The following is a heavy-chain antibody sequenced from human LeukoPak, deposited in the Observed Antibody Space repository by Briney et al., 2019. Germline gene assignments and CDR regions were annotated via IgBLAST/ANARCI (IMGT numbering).Heavy chain of an antibody. CDR2: INHSGST. V-gene: IGHV4-34*01. CDR1: GGSFSGYY. D-gene: IGHD3-3*01. CDR3: ASRNFGVVTD. Sequence: SETLSLTCAVYGGSFSGYYWSWIRQPPGKGLEWIGEINHSGSTNYNPSLKSRVTISVDTSKNQFSLKLSSVAAADTAVYYCASRNFGVVTDWGQGTLVTVSS. J-gene: IGHJ4*02.